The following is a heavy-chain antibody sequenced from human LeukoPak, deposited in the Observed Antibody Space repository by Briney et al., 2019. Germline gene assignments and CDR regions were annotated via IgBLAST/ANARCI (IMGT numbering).Heavy chain of an antibody. D-gene: IGHD1-26*01. CDR2: IYSGGST. Sequence: GGSLRLSCAASGFTVSSNYMSWVRQAPGKGLECVSVIYSGGSTYYADSVKGRFIISRDNSKNTLYLQLNSLRAEDTAVYYCARCSGTYYIQDYWGQGTPVTVSS. J-gene: IGHJ4*02. V-gene: IGHV3-66*01. CDR3: ARCSGTYYIQDY. CDR1: GFTVSSNY.